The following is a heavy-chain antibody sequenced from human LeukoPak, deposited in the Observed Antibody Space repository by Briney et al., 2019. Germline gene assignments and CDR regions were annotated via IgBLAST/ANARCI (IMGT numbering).Heavy chain of an antibody. Sequence: GGSLRLSCAASGFTFSSYAMHWVRQAPGKGLEWVAVISYDGSNKYYADSVEGRFTISRDNSKNTLYLQMNSLRAEDTAVYYCARDSPSYYYDSSGPRGGAFDIWGQGTMVTVSS. CDR3: ARDSPSYYYDSSGPRGGAFDI. CDR2: ISYDGSNK. CDR1: GFTFSSYA. D-gene: IGHD3-22*01. V-gene: IGHV3-30*04. J-gene: IGHJ3*02.